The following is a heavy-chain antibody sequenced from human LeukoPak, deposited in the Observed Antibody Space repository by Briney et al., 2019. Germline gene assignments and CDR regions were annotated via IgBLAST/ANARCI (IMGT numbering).Heavy chain of an antibody. Sequence: GGSLRLSCGASGFTFSNYGMLWVRQAPGKGLDWVAFIRYDGNNKLYADPVKGRFTISRDNSKNTLYLQMNSLRAEDTAVYYCAKFLDSSGCYLLTFFDYWGQGTLVTVSS. D-gene: IGHD6-19*01. CDR1: GFTFSNYG. CDR2: IRYDGNNK. J-gene: IGHJ4*02. V-gene: IGHV3-30*02. CDR3: AKFLDSSGCYLLTFFDY.